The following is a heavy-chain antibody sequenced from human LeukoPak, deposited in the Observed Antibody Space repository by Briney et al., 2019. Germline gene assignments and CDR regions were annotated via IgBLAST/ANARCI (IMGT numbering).Heavy chain of an antibody. CDR2: ISNSGGST. CDR3: AKDGYVSWAYQLSHFDY. CDR1: AFTFSSYT. D-gene: IGHD2-2*03. J-gene: IGHJ4*02. Sequence: GGSLRLSCAASAFTFSSYTMSWVRQAPGKGLEWVSAISNSGGSTYYADSVKGRFTISRDNFKNTLYLQMNSLRAEDTAVYYCAKDGYVSWAYQLSHFDYWGQGTLVTVSS. V-gene: IGHV3-23*01.